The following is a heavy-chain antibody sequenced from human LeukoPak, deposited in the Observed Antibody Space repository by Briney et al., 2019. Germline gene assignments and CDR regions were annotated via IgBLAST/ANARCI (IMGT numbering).Heavy chain of an antibody. Sequence: PGGSLRLPCAASGFSFTNYAMTWVRQAPGKGLEWVSSISGSGTNTYYADSVKGRFTISRDTSNNSLFLQMNSLRADDTAVYYCAKSPGSSGWFFDCWGQGTLVTVSS. CDR2: ISGSGTNT. J-gene: IGHJ4*02. V-gene: IGHV3-23*01. D-gene: IGHD6-19*01. CDR1: GFSFTNYA. CDR3: AKSPGSSGWFFDC.